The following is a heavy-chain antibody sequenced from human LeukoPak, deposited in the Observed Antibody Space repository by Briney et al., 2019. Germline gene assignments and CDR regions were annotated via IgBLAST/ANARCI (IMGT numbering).Heavy chain of an antibody. CDR2: IWYDGSNK. CDR1: GFTFGSYG. J-gene: IGHJ3*02. V-gene: IGHV3-33*06. D-gene: IGHD6-13*01. Sequence: PGGSLRLSCGASGFTFGSYGMHWVRQAPGKGLEWVALIWYDGSNKYYADSVKGRFTISRDNSKNTLYLQMNSLRVEDTAVYYCAKNGYSSSWYFPDAFDIWGQGTMVTVSS. CDR3: AKNGYSSSWYFPDAFDI.